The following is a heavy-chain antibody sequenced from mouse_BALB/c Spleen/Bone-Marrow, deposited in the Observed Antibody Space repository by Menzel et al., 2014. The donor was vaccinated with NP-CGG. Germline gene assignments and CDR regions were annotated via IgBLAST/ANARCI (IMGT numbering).Heavy chain of an antibody. CDR1: GYSFTGYF. CDR3: ARVTTDWYFDV. D-gene: IGHD1-1*01. J-gene: IGHJ1*01. CDR2: INPYNGDS. V-gene: IGHV1-20*02. Sequence: EAQRVESGPELVKPGASVKISCKASGYSFTGYFMNWVIQSHGKSLGWIGRINPYNGDSFYNQKLKGKATLTVDKSSSTAHMELRSLASEDSAVYYCARVTTDWYFDVWGAGTTVTVSS.